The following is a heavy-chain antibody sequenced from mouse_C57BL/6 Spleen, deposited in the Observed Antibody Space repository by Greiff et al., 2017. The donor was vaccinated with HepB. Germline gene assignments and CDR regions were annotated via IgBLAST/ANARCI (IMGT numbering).Heavy chain of an antibody. CDR1: GFSLTSYG. D-gene: IGHD1-1*01. CDR2: IWSDGST. J-gene: IGHJ4*01. V-gene: IGHV2-6-1*01. CDR3: ARQGTTVVAMDY. Sequence: QVHVKQSGPGLVAPSQSLSITCTVSGFSLTSYGVHWVRQPPGKGLEWLVVIWSDGSTTYNSALKSRLSISKDNSKSQVFLKMNSLQTDDTAMYYCARQGTTVVAMDYWGQGTSVTVSS.